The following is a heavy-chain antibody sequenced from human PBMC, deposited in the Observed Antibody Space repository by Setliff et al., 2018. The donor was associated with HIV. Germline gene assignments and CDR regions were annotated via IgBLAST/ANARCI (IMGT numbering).Heavy chain of an antibody. CDR3: SKILNLYNYMDA. Sequence: SETLSLTCAVYGGSFSGYSWIWIRQPPGKGLEWIGEINHSGSANYNPSLKSRVTISLDTSKNQFSLRLSSVTAADTAVYYCSKILNLYNYMDAWGKGTSVTVSS. V-gene: IGHV4-34*01. CDR2: INHSGSA. CDR1: GGSFSGYS. J-gene: IGHJ6*03. D-gene: IGHD3-9*01.